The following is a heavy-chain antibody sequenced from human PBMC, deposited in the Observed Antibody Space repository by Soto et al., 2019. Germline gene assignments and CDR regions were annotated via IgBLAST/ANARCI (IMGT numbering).Heavy chain of an antibody. Sequence: LRLSCAASGFTFSSYGMHWVRQAPGKGLEWVAVISYDGSNKYYADSVKGRFTISRDNSKNTLYLQMNSLRAEDTAVYYCANGCSSTSCYHPRYYYYYGMDVWGQGTTVTVSS. D-gene: IGHD2-2*01. CDR2: ISYDGSNK. J-gene: IGHJ6*02. V-gene: IGHV3-30*18. CDR1: GFTFSSYG. CDR3: ANGCSSTSCYHPRYYYYYGMDV.